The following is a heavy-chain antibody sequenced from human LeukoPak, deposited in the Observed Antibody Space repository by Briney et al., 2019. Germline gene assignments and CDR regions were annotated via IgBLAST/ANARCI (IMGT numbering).Heavy chain of an antibody. CDR2: INTDGTT. Sequence: GGSLRLPCAASGFTFSTYAMTWVRQAPGKGLEWVSSINTDGTTFYADSVKGRFTIFRDNSKNTLYLQMNSLRVEDTAVYYCAKYTSGWFEDSWGQGTLVTVSS. CDR3: AKYTSGWFEDS. J-gene: IGHJ4*02. CDR1: GFTFSTYA. D-gene: IGHD6-19*01. V-gene: IGHV3-23*01.